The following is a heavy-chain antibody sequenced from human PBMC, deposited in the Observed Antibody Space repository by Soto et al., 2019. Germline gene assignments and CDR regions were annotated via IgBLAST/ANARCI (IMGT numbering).Heavy chain of an antibody. CDR2: ISGSGGST. V-gene: IGHV3-23*01. CDR3: AKETASRLFDY. CDR1: GFTFSSYA. J-gene: IGHJ4*02. D-gene: IGHD6-6*01. Sequence: GGSLRLSCAASGFTFSSYAMSWVRQAPGKGLEWVSAISGSGGSTYYAASVKGLFIISIDNSKNTLYLQMNSLRAEDTAVYYCAKETASRLFDYWGQGTLVTVSS.